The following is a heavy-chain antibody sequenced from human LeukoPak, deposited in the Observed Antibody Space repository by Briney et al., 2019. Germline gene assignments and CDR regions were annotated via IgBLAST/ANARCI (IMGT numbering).Heavy chain of an antibody. CDR1: GFTFKLYW. CDR3: VRGGPSTWS. CDR2: INDDGSDT. Sequence: PGGSLRLSCAASGFTFKLYWMHWVRRVPGKGPVWVARINDDGSDTVYADSVKGRFTISRDDAKNMLFLQMNSLRGEDTAVYHCVRGGPSTWSWGQGTLVTVSS. D-gene: IGHD2-15*01. J-gene: IGHJ5*02. V-gene: IGHV3-74*01.